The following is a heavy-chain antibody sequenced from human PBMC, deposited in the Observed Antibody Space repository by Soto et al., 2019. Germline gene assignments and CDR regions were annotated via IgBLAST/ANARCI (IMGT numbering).Heavy chain of an antibody. CDR1: GFTFSSYG. J-gene: IGHJ4*02. Sequence: VQLVESGGGVVQPGRSLRLSCAASGFTFSSYGMHWVRQAPGKGLEWVAVISYDGSNKYYADSVKGRFTISRDNSKNTLYLQMNSLRAEDTAVYYCAKGSPSSGWYYFDYWGQGTLVTVSS. D-gene: IGHD6-19*01. CDR2: ISYDGSNK. V-gene: IGHV3-30*18. CDR3: AKGSPSSGWYYFDY.